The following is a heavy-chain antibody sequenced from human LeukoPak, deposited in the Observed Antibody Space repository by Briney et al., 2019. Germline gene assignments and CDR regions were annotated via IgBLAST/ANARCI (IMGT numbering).Heavy chain of an antibody. CDR1: GGSISSSSYY. J-gene: IGHJ4*02. Sequence: SETLSLTCTVSGGSISSSSYYWGWIRQPPGKGLEWIGSIYYSGSTYYNPSLKSRVTISVDTSKHQFSLKLSSVTAADTAVYYCATDYGRYFDYWGQGTLVTVSS. V-gene: IGHV4-39*01. D-gene: IGHD4-17*01. CDR3: ATDYGRYFDY. CDR2: IYYSGST.